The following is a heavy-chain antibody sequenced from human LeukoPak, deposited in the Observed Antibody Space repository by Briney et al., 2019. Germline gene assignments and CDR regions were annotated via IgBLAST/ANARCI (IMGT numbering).Heavy chain of an antibody. Sequence: GGSLRLSCAASGFTFSSFSMIWVRQAPGKGPEWLSYISSGSGGIYYADSVKGRFTISRDNAKNSLYLQMNSLRAEDTAVYYCARKRESSSSWYGGLAYWGQGTLVTVSS. J-gene: IGHJ4*02. CDR2: ISSGSGGI. CDR1: GFTFSSFS. D-gene: IGHD6-13*01. V-gene: IGHV3-48*01. CDR3: ARKRESSSSWYGGLAY.